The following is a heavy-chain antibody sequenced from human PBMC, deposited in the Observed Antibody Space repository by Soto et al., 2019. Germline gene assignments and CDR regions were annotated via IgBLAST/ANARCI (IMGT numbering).Heavy chain of an antibody. Sequence: ASVKVSCKASGYTFTSYGISWVRQAPGQGLEWMGWISACSGNTNYAQKFQGRVTMTRDTSTSTAYMELSSLRSDDTAIYYCAEVPYLDFLTGRLVLRFDLWGQGTQVTVSS. D-gene: IGHD3-9*01. CDR2: ISACSGNT. CDR1: GYTFTSYG. CDR3: AEVPYLDFLTGRLVLRFDL. J-gene: IGHJ5*02. V-gene: IGHV1-18*01.